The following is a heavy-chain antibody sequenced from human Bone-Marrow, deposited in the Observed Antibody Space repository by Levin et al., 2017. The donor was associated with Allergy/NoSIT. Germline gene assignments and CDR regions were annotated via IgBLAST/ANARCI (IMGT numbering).Heavy chain of an antibody. V-gene: IGHV1-18*01. D-gene: IGHD1-1*01. J-gene: IGHJ5*02. CDR1: GYNFASYG. Sequence: PGESLKISCQASGYNFASYGISWVRQAPGQGLEWMGWVGAYSGETSYAQKFVGRVTMTTETSTSTAYMDLSSLRSDDTAVYYCVKDYSPGKNCFDPWGQGTLVLVSP. CDR2: VGAYSGET. CDR3: VKDYSPGKNCFDP.